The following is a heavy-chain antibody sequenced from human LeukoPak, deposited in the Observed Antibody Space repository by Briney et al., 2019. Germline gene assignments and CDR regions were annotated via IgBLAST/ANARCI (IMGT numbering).Heavy chain of an antibody. CDR2: IKSKTDGGTT. V-gene: IGHV3-15*01. J-gene: IGHJ6*03. Sequence: GGSLRLSCAASGFTFSNAWMSWVRQAPGKGLEWVGRIKSKTDGGTTDYAAPVKGRFTISRDDSKNTLYLQMNSLKTEDTAAYYCTTLGGGPSYYYYYMDVWGKGTTVTVSS. CDR1: GFTFSNAW. CDR3: TTLGGGPSYYYYYMDV. D-gene: IGHD3-16*01.